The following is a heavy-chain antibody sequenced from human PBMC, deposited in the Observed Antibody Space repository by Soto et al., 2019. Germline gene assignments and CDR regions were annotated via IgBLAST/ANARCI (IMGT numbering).Heavy chain of an antibody. CDR3: ARDGKYSYGTFDY. J-gene: IGHJ4*02. CDR2: ISYDGSNK. V-gene: IGHV3-30-3*01. CDR1: GFTFSSYA. Sequence: QVQLVESGGGVVQPGRSLRLSCAASGFTFSSYAMHWVRQAPGKGLEWVAVISYDGSNKYYADSVKGRFTISRDNSKNTLYLQINSLRAEDTAVYYCARDGKYSYGTFDYRGQGTLVTVSS. D-gene: IGHD5-18*01.